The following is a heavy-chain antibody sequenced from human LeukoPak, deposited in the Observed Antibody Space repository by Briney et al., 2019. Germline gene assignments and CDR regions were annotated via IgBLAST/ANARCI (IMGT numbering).Heavy chain of an antibody. J-gene: IGHJ4*02. V-gene: IGHV1-46*01. Sequence: GASVKVSCKASGYTFTSYYMHWVRQAPGQGPEWMGIIYTSDGSARYAQKFQGRVTMTRDTSTGTVYMELRSLRSDDTAVYYCARERDPSNYYDSSGLHYWGQGTLVTVSS. D-gene: IGHD3-22*01. CDR2: IYTSDGSA. CDR1: GYTFTSYY. CDR3: ARERDPSNYYDSSGLHY.